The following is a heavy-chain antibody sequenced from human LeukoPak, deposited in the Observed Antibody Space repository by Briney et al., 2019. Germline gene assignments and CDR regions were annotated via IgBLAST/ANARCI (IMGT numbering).Heavy chain of an antibody. CDR3: AREVKSFIGHYDFWSGYLGY. V-gene: IGHV3-30-3*01. CDR1: GFTFSSYA. Sequence: SGRSLRLSCAASGFTFSSYAMHWARQAPGKGLEWVAVISYDGSNKYYADSVKGRFTISRDNSKNTLYLQMNSLRAEDTAVYYCAREVKSFIGHYDFWSGYLGYWGQGTLVTVSS. D-gene: IGHD3-3*01. CDR2: ISYDGSNK. J-gene: IGHJ4*02.